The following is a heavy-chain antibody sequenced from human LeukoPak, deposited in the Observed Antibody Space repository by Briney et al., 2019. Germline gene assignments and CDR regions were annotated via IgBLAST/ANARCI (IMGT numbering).Heavy chain of an antibody. J-gene: IGHJ4*02. CDR3: ARGTAYYYDSLIY. CDR2: INAGNGNT. Sequence: GASVTVSCKASGYTFTSYAMHWVRQAPGHRLEWMGWINAGNGNTKYSQEFQGRVTITRDTSASTAYMELRSLRSDDTAVYYCARGTAYYYDSLIYWGQGTLVTVSS. V-gene: IGHV1-3*01. CDR1: GYTFTSYA. D-gene: IGHD3-22*01.